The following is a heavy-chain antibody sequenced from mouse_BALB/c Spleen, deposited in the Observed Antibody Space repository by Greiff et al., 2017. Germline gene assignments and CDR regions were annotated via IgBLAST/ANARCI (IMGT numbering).Heavy chain of an antibody. CDR1: GDSITSGY. J-gene: IGHJ1*01. CDR3: ARALITTDWYFDV. CDR2: ISYSGST. V-gene: IGHV3-8*02. D-gene: IGHD1-1*01. Sequence: DVQLVESGPSLVKPSQTLSLTCSVTGDSITSGYWNWIRKFPGNKLEYMGYISYSGSTYYNPSLKSRISITRDTSKNQYYLQLNSVTTEDTATYYCARALITTDWYFDVWGAGTTVTVSS.